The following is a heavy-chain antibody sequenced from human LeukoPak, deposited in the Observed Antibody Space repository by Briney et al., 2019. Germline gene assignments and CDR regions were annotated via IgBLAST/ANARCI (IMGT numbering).Heavy chain of an antibody. CDR3: ARGWRGDHFGY. J-gene: IGHJ4*02. CDR2: FYHSGT. D-gene: IGHD3-16*01. CDR1: GDSMSTSY. Sequence: PSETLSLTCTVSGDSMSTSYWSWIRQPLGKGLEWIGYFYHSGTDYNPSLKSRVTISGDMSNNQFSLKLSSVTAADTAIYYCARGWRGDHFGYWGQGTLVSVSS. V-gene: IGHV4-59*01.